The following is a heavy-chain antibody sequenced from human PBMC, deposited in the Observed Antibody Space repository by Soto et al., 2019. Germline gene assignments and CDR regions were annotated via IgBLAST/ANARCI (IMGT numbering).Heavy chain of an antibody. D-gene: IGHD4-17*01. J-gene: IGHJ2*01. CDR3: TRERWDYGDPKWYFDL. CDR2: IYYSGST. V-gene: IGHV4-31*03. CDR1: GGSISSGGYY. Sequence: TLSHTCPVSGGSISSGGYYWSWIRQHPGKGLEWIGYIYYSGSTYYNPSLKSRVTISVDTSKNQFSLKLSSVTAADTAVYYCTRERWDYGDPKWYFDLWGRGTLVTVSS.